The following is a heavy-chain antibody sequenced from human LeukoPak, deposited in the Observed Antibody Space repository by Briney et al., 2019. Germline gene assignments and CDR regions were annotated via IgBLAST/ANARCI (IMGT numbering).Heavy chain of an antibody. V-gene: IGHV6-1*01. CDR1: GDSVSSNSAA. CDR3: AREPGEWLSFYYYMDV. CDR2: TYYRSKWYN. Sequence: SQTLSLTCAISGDSVSSNSAAWNWIRQSPSRGLEWLGRTYYRSKWYNDYAVSVKSRITINPDTSKNQFSLQLNSVTPEDTAVYYCAREPGEWLSFYYYMDVWGKGTTVTVSS. D-gene: IGHD3-3*01. J-gene: IGHJ6*03.